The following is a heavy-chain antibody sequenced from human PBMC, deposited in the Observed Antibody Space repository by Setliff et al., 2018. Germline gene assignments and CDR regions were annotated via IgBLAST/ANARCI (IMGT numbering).Heavy chain of an antibody. V-gene: IGHV4-4*07. CDR3: ARGRNIAARLLDS. Sequence: SETLSLTCTVSGDSISTYYWSWIRRPAGKGLEWIGRVFVDGSTNYNPSLKSRVTMSVDTSKNQFSLKLTSVTAADTAMYYCARGRNIAARLLDSWGQGTLVTVSS. D-gene: IGHD6-6*01. CDR1: GDSISTYY. CDR2: VFVDGST. J-gene: IGHJ4*02.